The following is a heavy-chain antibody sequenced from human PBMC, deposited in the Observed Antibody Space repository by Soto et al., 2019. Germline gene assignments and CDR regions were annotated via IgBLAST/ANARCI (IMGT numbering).Heavy chain of an antibody. J-gene: IGHJ6*02. CDR3: ARDPALTTVGYYYYGMDV. CDR1: GFTFSSYG. CDR2: IWYDGSNK. Sequence: QPGGSLRLSCAASGFTFSSYGMHWVRQAPGKGLEWVAVIWYDGSNKYYADSVKGRFTISRDNSKNTLYLQMNSLRAEDTAVYYCARDPALTTVGYYYYGMDVWGQGTTVTVSS. V-gene: IGHV3-33*01. D-gene: IGHD4-4*01.